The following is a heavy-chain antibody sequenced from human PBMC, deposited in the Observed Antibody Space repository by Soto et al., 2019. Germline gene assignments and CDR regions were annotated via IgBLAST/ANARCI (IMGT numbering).Heavy chain of an antibody. Sequence: EVQLLESGGGLVQPGGSLRLSCTASGFMFTNFAMGWVRQAPGKGLEWVSLIAGNGGATNYADSVKGRFTISRDNSKSTLYLQVDSLRPEDAAVYYCARDPKTSGGQHWAFNYFDSWGQGTLVTVSS. D-gene: IGHD7-27*01. V-gene: IGHV3-23*01. J-gene: IGHJ4*02. CDR1: GFMFTNFA. CDR3: ARDPKTSGGQHWAFNYFDS. CDR2: IAGNGGAT.